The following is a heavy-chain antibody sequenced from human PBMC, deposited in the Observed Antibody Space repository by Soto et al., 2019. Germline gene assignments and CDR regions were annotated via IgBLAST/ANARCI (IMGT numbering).Heavy chain of an antibody. D-gene: IGHD6-19*01. J-gene: IGHJ6*02. Sequence: SETLSLTCTVSGGSISSYYWSWIRQPPGKGLEWIGYIYYSGSTNYNPSLKSRVTISVDTSKNQFSLKLSSVTAADTAVYYCAHFGIAVLAERYYYYGMDVCRQGTTVTLSS. V-gene: IGHV4-59*01. CDR2: IYYSGST. CDR1: GGSISSYY. CDR3: AHFGIAVLAERYYYYGMDV.